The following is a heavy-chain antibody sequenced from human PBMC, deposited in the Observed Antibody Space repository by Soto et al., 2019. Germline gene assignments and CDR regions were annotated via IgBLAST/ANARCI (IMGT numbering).Heavy chain of an antibody. D-gene: IGHD3-10*01. CDR2: INAGNGNT. V-gene: IGHV1-3*01. CDR3: ARAFTMVRGVPFVGWFDP. Sequence: ASVKVSCKASGYTFTSFAMHWVRQAPGQRLEWMGWINAGNGNTKYSQKFQGRVTITRDTSASTAYMELSSLRSEDTAVYYCARAFTMVRGVPFVGWFDPWGQGTLVTVSS. CDR1: GYTFTSFA. J-gene: IGHJ5*02.